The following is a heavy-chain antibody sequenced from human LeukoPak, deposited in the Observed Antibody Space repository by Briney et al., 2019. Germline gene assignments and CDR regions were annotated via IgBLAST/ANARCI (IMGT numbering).Heavy chain of an antibody. CDR3: AKSVYSASSSRGGAFDI. J-gene: IGHJ3*02. D-gene: IGHD6-13*01. V-gene: IGHV5-51*01. CDR1: GYSFTSYW. Sequence: GESLKISCKGSGYSFTSYWIGWARQMHGKGLEGMGIILPGDSDTRYSPSFQGPVTISADKSISTAYLQWSSLKASDTAMYYCAKSVYSASSSRGGAFDIWGQGTMVTVSS. CDR2: ILPGDSDT.